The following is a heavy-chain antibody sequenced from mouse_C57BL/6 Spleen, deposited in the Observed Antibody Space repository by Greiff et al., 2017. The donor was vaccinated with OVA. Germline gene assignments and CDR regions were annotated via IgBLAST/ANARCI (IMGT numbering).Heavy chain of an antibody. Sequence: EVKLMESGPELVKPGASVKMSCKASGYTFTDYNMHWVKQSPGKSLEWIGYINPNNGGTSYNQKFKGKATLTVNKSSSTAYMELRSLTSEDSAVYYCARTIYYGSSYLFAYWGQGTLVTVSA. V-gene: IGHV1-22*01. CDR2: INPNNGGT. D-gene: IGHD1-1*01. CDR1: GYTFTDYN. J-gene: IGHJ3*01. CDR3: ARTIYYGSSYLFAY.